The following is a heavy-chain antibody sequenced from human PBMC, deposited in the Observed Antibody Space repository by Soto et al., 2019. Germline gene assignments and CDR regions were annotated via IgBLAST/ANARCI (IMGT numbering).Heavy chain of an antibody. CDR2: ISYDGSNK. D-gene: IGHD4-17*01. CDR3: ARELRCPYDY. Sequence: QVQLVESGGGVVQPGRSLRLSCAGSGFTFSSYAMHWVRQAPGKGLEWVAVISYDGSNKYYADSVKGRFTISRDNSKNTLYLQMNSLRAEDTAVYYCARELRCPYDYWGQGTLVTVSS. J-gene: IGHJ4*02. CDR1: GFTFSSYA. V-gene: IGHV3-30-3*01.